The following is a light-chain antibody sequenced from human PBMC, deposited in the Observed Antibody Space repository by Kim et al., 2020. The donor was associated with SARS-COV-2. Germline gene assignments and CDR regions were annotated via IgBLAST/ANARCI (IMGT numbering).Light chain of an antibody. CDR3: SSYTSSKTWV. J-gene: IGLJ3*02. CDR1: NTDIGSNTY. CDR2: DVT. Sequence: GKTSTPSSTGSNTDIGSNTYVSYYQQHPGKAPKLIIYDVTKRPSGVSARFSGSKSGNTASLIISGLQADDEAAYYCSSYTSSKTWVFGGGTQLTVL. V-gene: IGLV2-14*03.